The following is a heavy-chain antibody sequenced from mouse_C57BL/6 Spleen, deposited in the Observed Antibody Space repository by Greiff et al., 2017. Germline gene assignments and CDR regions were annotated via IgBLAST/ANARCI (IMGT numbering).Heavy chain of an antibody. V-gene: IGHV1-55*01. D-gene: IGHD4-1*01. CDR1: GYTFTSYW. Sequence: VQLQQPGAELVKPGASVKMSCKASGYTFTSYWITWVKQRPGQGLEWIGDIYPGSGSTNYNEKFKSKATLTVDTSSSTAYMQLSSLTSEDSAVYYGAREENWDVGAMDYWGQGTSVTVSS. CDR2: IYPGSGST. CDR3: AREENWDVGAMDY. J-gene: IGHJ4*01.